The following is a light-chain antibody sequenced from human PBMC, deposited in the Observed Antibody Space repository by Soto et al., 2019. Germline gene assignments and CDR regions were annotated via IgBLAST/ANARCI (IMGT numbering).Light chain of an antibody. Sequence: QSALTQPASVSGSPGQSITISCTGTSSDVGNYNLVSWYQQHPGKAPKLMIYEGSKRPSGVSNRFSGSKSGNTASLRISGLQAEDEADYYCCSYAVSSTYVFGTGTKVTVL. CDR1: SSDVGNYNL. V-gene: IGLV2-23*01. J-gene: IGLJ1*01. CDR2: EGS. CDR3: CSYAVSSTYV.